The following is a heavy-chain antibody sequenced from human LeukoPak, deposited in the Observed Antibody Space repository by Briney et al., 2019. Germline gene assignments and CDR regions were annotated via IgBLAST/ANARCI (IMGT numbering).Heavy chain of an antibody. Sequence: GGSLRLSCAASGFTFSSYGMHWVRQAPGKGLEWVSVIYSGGSTYYADSVKGRFTISRDNSKNTLYLQMNSLRAEDTAVYYCARDPNYYGSGSYFDYWGQGTLVTVSS. CDR1: GFTFSSYG. D-gene: IGHD3-10*01. V-gene: IGHV3-NL1*01. CDR3: ARDPNYYGSGSYFDY. J-gene: IGHJ4*02. CDR2: IYSGGST.